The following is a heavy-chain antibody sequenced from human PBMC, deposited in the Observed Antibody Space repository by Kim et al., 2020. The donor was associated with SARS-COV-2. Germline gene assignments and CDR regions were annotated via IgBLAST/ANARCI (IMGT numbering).Heavy chain of an antibody. CDR1: GFTFSSYG. V-gene: IGHV3-33*01. D-gene: IGHD6-6*01. Sequence: GGSLRLSCAASGFTFSSYGMHWVRQAPGKGLEWVAVIWYDGSNKYYADSVKGRFTISRDNSKNTLYLQMNSLRAEDTAVYYCARGTWGYSSSAPGAFDIWGQGTMVTVSS. CDR3: ARGTWGYSSSAPGAFDI. CDR2: IWYDGSNK. J-gene: IGHJ3*02.